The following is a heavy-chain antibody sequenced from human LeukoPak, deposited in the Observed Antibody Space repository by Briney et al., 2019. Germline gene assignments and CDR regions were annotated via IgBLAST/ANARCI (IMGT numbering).Heavy chain of an antibody. CDR3: AKDRFSAAAAYFDY. D-gene: IGHD6-13*01. V-gene: IGHV3-23*01. Sequence: PGGSLRLSCAASGFTFSSYNMNWVRQAPGKGLEWVSAISGSGGSTYYADSVKGRFTISRDNSKNTLYLQMNSLRAEDTAVYYCAKDRFSAAAAYFDYWGQGTLVTVSS. J-gene: IGHJ4*02. CDR1: GFTFSSYN. CDR2: ISGSGGST.